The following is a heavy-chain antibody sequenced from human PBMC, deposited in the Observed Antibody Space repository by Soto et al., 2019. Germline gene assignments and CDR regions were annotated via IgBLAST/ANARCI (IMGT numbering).Heavy chain of an antibody. CDR2: INHSGST. J-gene: IGHJ4*02. V-gene: IGHV4-34*01. CDR3: ARSRGSYYPFDY. Sequence: PSETLSLTCAVYGGSFSGYYWSWIRQPPGKGLEWIGEINHSGSTNYNPSLKSRVTISVDTSKNQFSLKLSSVTAADTAVYYCARSRGSYYPFDYWGQGTLVTAPQ. D-gene: IGHD1-26*01. CDR1: GGSFSGYY.